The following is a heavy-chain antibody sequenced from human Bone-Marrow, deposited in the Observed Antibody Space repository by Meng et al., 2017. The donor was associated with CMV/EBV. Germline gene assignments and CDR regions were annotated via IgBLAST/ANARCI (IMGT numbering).Heavy chain of an antibody. V-gene: IGHV3-23*03. J-gene: IGHJ6*02. Sequence: GGSLRLSCAASGFTFNNYAMSWVRQAPGKGLEWVSVIYSGGSSTYYADSAKGRFTISRDNSKNTLYLLMNSLRAEDTAVYYCARDDYSIMGHYYGRAVWGQGTTVTVSS. D-gene: IGHD4-11*01. CDR1: GFTFNNYA. CDR2: IYSGGSST. CDR3: ARDDYSIMGHYYGRAV.